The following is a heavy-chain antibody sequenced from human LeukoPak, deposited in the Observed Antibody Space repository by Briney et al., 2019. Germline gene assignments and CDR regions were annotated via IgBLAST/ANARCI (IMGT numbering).Heavy chain of an antibody. CDR3: TRAPYYDILTGYYRKTYYFDY. D-gene: IGHD3-9*01. CDR1: GFTFGDYA. V-gene: IGHV3-49*04. Sequence: PGGSLRLSCIASGFTFGDYAMSWVRQAPGKGLEWVGFIRSKAYGGTTEYAASVKGRFTISRDDSKSIAYLQMNSLKTEDTAVYYCTRAPYYDILTGYYRKTYYFDYWGQGTLVTVSS. CDR2: IRSKAYGGTT. J-gene: IGHJ4*02.